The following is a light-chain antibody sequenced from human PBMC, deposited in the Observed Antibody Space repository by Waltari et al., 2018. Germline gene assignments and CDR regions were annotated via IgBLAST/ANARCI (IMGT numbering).Light chain of an antibody. Sequence: DIVLTQFQGTLSLSPGERATLSCRASQSVSSSNLAWYQQKPGQAPRLLIYGASRRATDIPDRFSGSGSGTDFTLMISRLEPEDFAVYHCQQYDSSPPRYTFGQGTMLEI. CDR2: GAS. J-gene: IGKJ2*01. CDR3: QQYDSSPPRYT. CDR1: QSVSSSN. V-gene: IGKV3-20*01.